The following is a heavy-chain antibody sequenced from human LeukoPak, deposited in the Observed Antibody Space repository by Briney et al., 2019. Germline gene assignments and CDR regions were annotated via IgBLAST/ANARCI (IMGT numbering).Heavy chain of an antibody. V-gene: IGHV4-59*01. CDR2: LFYSGST. J-gene: IGHJ4*02. Sequence: PSETLSLTCTVSGGSISSYYWSWIRQPPGKGLEWIAYLFYSGSTDSNPSLESRVTISVDTSKNQFSLKLRSVTAADTAVYYSATVAVIRGVTYFDYWGQGTLVTVSS. CDR1: GGSISSYY. CDR3: ATVAVIRGVTYFDY. D-gene: IGHD3-10*01.